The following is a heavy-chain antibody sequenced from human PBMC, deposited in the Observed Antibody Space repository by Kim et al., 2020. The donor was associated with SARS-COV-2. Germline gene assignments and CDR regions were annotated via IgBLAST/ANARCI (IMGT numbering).Heavy chain of an antibody. D-gene: IGHD3-3*01. CDR1: GGSISSYY. J-gene: IGHJ6*03. Sequence: SETLSLTCTVSGGSISSYYWSWIRQPAGKGLEWIGRIYTSGSTNYNPSLKSRVTMSVDTSKNQFSLKLSSVTAADTAVYYCARDQPGITIFGVVIIVPYYYMDVWGKGTTVTVSS. CDR2: IYTSGST. V-gene: IGHV4-4*07. CDR3: ARDQPGITIFGVVIIVPYYYMDV.